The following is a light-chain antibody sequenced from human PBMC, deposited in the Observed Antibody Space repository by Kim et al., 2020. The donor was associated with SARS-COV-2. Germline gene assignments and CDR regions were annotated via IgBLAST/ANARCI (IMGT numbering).Light chain of an antibody. CDR2: GAS. Sequence: PGERATLPCRGSPSVSKNFFAWYRQRPGQPPSLLLYGASTRATGIPDRISGSGSGTDFTLTMPRLEPEDFAVYYCQQYGTPPYTFGQGTKLEIK. J-gene: IGKJ2*01. V-gene: IGKV3-20*01. CDR3: QQYGTPPYT. CDR1: PSVSKNF.